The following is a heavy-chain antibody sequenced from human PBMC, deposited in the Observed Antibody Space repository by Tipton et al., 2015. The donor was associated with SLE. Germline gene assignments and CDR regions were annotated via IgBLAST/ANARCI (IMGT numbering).Heavy chain of an antibody. Sequence: TLSLTCAVYGVSFSDYFWNWIRQSPGKGLEWIGEVNHSGSTDYHPSLKSRVTMSVDTSKNQFSLKLKSVTAADTAVYYCARRRAHRCYFDYWGQGTLVTVSS. CDR2: VNHSGST. CDR3: ARRRAHRCYFDY. J-gene: IGHJ4*02. CDR1: GVSFSDYF. V-gene: IGHV4-34*01.